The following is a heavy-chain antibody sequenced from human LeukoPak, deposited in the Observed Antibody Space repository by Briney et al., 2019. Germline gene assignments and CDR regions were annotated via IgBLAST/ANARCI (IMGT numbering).Heavy chain of an antibody. CDR1: AYSSTTDA. D-gene: IGHD2-8*01. CDR2: VNSKSVNT. CDR3: ATSLFCSNGVCYTGGYYFDY. V-gene: IGHV1-8*03. J-gene: IGHJ4*02. Sequence: SVNGSSTASAYSSTTDAVTWARPAPGQGLEWRGCVNSKSVNTAYAQKFQGRVTITSDTSITTAYMELSSLRSEDTAVYYCATSLFCSNGVCYTGGYYFDYWGQGTLVTVSS.